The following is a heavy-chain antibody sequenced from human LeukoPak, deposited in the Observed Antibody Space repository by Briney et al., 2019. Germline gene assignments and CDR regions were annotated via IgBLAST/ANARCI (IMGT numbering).Heavy chain of an antibody. D-gene: IGHD5-12*01. CDR1: GYTFTSYG. Sequence: VKVSCKASGYTFTSYGISWVRQAPGQGLEWMGWISAYNGNTNYAQKLQGRVTMTTDTSTSIAYMELRSLRSDDTAVYYCARAGRVATWYYFDYWGQGTLVTVSS. CDR2: ISAYNGNT. V-gene: IGHV1-18*01. CDR3: ARAGRVATWYYFDY. J-gene: IGHJ4*02.